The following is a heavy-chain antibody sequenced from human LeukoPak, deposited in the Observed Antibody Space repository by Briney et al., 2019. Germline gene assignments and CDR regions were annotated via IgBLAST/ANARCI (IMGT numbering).Heavy chain of an antibody. CDR3: ARDRNTDFWSGYYTNYFDY. Sequence: GGSLRLSCAASGFTFSSYEMNWVRQAPGKGLEWVATIKQDGSEKYYVDSVKGRFTISRDNAKNSLYLQMNSLRAEDTAVYYCARDRNTDFWSGYYTNYFDYWGQGTLVTVSS. CDR1: GFTFSSYE. J-gene: IGHJ4*02. D-gene: IGHD3-3*01. V-gene: IGHV3-7*01. CDR2: IKQDGSEK.